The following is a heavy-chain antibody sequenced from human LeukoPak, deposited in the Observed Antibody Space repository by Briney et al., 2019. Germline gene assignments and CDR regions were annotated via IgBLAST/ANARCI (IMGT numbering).Heavy chain of an antibody. CDR1: GFTYEEYT. J-gene: IGHJ6*01. CDR2: ICWNSGSI. V-gene: IGHV3-9*01. CDR3: AKDPRGAIYCYGMDL. Sequence: GSSLRLSCAASGFTYEEYTIHGVPRAPEEGLECVSGICWNSGSIISAHSVKGRFTISRDNAKNSLYLQMNSLRAEGTALYSCAKDPRGAIYCYGMDLGPQGTTVSV. D-gene: IGHD1-26*01.